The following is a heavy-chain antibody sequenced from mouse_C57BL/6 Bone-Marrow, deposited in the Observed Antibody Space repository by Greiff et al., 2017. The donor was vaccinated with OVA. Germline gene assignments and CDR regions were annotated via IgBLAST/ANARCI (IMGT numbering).Heavy chain of an antibody. CDR2: IYPGSGST. D-gene: IGHD1-1*01. CDR1: GYTFTSYW. V-gene: IGHV1-55*01. CDR3: ASPSITTVVATRFDY. J-gene: IGHJ2*01. Sequence: QVQLQQPGAELVKPGASVKMSCKASGYTFTSYWITWVKQRPGQGLEWIGDIYPGSGSTIYNEKFKSKATLTVDTSSSTAYMQLSSLTSEDSAVYYCASPSITTVVATRFDYWGQGTTLTVSS.